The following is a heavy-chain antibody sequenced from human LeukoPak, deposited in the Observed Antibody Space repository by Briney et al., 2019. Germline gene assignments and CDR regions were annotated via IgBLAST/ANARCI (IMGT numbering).Heavy chain of an antibody. V-gene: IGHV1-18*01. CDR2: ISAYNGNT. CDR1: GYTFTIYG. Sequence: GASVTVCFKSSGYTFTIYGISWVRQAPGQGLEWMGWISAYNGNTNYAQKLQGRVTMTTDTSTSTAYMELRSLRSDDTAVYYCARDRGSGWFVYWGQGTLVTVSS. CDR3: ARDRGSGWFVY. J-gene: IGHJ4*02. D-gene: IGHD6-19*01.